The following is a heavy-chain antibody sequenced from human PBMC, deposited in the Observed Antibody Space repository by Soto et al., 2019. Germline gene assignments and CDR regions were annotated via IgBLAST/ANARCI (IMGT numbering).Heavy chain of an antibody. CDR3: AEDRSIVATNFDY. D-gene: IGHD5-12*01. CDR1: GFTFDDYA. CDR2: ISWNSGSI. Sequence: LRLSCAASGFTFDDYAMHWVRQAPGKGLEWVSGISWNSGSIGYADSVKGRFTISRDNAKNSLYLQMNSLRAEDTALYYCAEDRSIVATNFDYWGQGTLVTVSS. V-gene: IGHV3-9*01. J-gene: IGHJ4*02.